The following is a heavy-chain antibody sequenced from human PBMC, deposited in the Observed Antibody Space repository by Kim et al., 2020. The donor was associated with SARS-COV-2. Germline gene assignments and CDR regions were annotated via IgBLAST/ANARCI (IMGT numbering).Heavy chain of an antibody. Sequence: GGSLRLSCASSGFTFSSFWMSWVRQAPGKGLEWVAHMRQDGAEKYYVDSVKDRFTVSRDNAKSSLYLQMNSLTAEDTAVYYCARVRHTGSWSDQGWFDPWGQGTLVTVSS. CDR1: GFTFSSFW. D-gene: IGHD6-13*01. J-gene: IGHJ5*02. CDR2: MRQDGAEK. CDR3: ARVRHTGSWSDQGWFDP. V-gene: IGHV3-7*03.